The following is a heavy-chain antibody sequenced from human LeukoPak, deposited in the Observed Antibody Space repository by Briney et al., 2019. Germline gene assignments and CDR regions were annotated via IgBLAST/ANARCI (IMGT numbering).Heavy chain of an antibody. Sequence: ASVTVSCKASGYTFTSYGISWVRQAPGQGLEWMGWISAYNGNTNYAQKLQGRVTMTTDTSTSTAYMELSRLRSDDTAVYYCARNPSTTGTKDYWGQGTLVTVS. V-gene: IGHV1-18*01. D-gene: IGHD1-1*01. CDR2: ISAYNGNT. J-gene: IGHJ4*02. CDR1: GYTFTSYG. CDR3: ARNPSTTGTKDY.